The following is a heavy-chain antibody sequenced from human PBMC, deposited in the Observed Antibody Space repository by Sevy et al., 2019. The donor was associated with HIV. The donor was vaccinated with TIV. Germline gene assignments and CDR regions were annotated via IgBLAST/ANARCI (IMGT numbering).Heavy chain of an antibody. Sequence: GGSLRLSCAASGFTFSKYSMSWVRQPPGKGLEWVSTLSFGCGEINHADSVKGRFTISRDNSKNSLYLQMNTRRAEDTDVYCWAREGCTKPHDYWGQGTLVTVSS. D-gene: IGHD2-8*01. V-gene: IGHV3-23*01. CDR1: GFTFSKYS. CDR2: LSFGCGEI. CDR3: AREGCTKPHDY. J-gene: IGHJ4*02.